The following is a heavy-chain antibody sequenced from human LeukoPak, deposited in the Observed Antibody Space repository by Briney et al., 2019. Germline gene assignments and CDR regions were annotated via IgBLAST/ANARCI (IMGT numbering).Heavy chain of an antibody. CDR2: ISAYNGNT. D-gene: IGHD1-26*01. CDR3: ARATRSYCFDY. V-gene: IGHV1-18*01. J-gene: IGHJ4*02. CDR1: GYTFTSYG. Sequence: ASVNVSCKASGYTFTSYGISWVLQAPGQGLEWMGWISAYNGNTNYAQKLQGRVTMTTDTSTSTAYMELRSLRSDDTAVYYCARATRSYCFDYWGQGTLVTVSS.